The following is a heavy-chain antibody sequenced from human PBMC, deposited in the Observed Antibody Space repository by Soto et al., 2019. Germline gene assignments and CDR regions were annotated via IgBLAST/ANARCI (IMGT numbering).Heavy chain of an antibody. CDR3: ARDVSDYVLDV. CDR1: GFIFSNYA. J-gene: IGHJ6*02. Sequence: VQLVESGGGSVQPGESLRLSCAASGFIFSNYAMHWVRQAPGKGLEWVALISYDGRHIYYADSVKGRFAISRDNSKNTLDLVMNSLRREDTAMYYCARDVSDYVLDVWGQWTTVNVSS. CDR2: ISYDGRHI. V-gene: IGHV3-30*09. D-gene: IGHD4-17*01.